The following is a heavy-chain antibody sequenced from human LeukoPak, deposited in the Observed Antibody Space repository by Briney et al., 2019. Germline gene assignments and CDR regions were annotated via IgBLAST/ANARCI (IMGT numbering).Heavy chain of an antibody. V-gene: IGHV3-33*01. CDR2: IWYDGSNK. J-gene: IGHJ6*02. Sequence: GGSLRLSCAASGFTFSSYGMHWVRQAPGKGLEWVAVIWYDGSNKYYADSVKGRFTISRDNSKNTLYLQMNSLRAEDTAGYYCARVEDGGSFRNYYYYGMDVWGQGTTVTVSS. CDR3: ARVEDGGSFRNYYYYGMDV. CDR1: GFTFSSYG. D-gene: IGHD2-15*01.